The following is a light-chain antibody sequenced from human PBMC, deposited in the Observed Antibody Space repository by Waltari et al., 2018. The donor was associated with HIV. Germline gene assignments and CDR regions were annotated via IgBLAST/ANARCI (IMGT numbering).Light chain of an antibody. CDR2: RNN. Sequence: SVLPQPPSASRTPGHSVTISCSGTTPNLPTHYVFWYQHLPGTAPKLPIHRNNQRPAGVPDRFSGATSGTSASLAISGLRSEDEAEYYCVAWDDSLGGVVFGGVTKVAVL. V-gene: IGLV1-47*01. CDR1: TPNLPTHY. J-gene: IGLJ2*01. CDR3: VAWDDSLGGVV.